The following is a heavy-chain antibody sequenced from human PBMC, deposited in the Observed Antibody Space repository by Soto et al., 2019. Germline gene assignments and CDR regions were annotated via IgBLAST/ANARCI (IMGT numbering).Heavy chain of an antibody. CDR1: GSRFSNYV. CDR2: IIPIFNST. V-gene: IGHV1-69*06. CDR3: AIEGRGKKAGYNGLVSLGY. D-gene: IGHD2-2*02. Sequence: QVQLVQSGAEVKTPGSSLKVSCKVSGSRFSNYVISWVRQAPGHGLEWLGRIIPIFNSTKYAQSFQGRVTISADKSTSPASLELSSLRSDDTAAYYCAIEGRGKKAGYNGLVSLGYWGQGTQVTVSS. J-gene: IGHJ4*02.